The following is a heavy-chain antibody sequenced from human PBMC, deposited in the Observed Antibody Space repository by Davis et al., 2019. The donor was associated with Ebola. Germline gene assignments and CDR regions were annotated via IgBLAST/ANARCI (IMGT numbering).Heavy chain of an antibody. D-gene: IGHD6-25*01. V-gene: IGHV3-7*01. CDR1: GFTFSSYW. J-gene: IGHJ6*02. Sequence: GESLKISCAASGFTFSSYWMSWVRQAPGKGLEWVANIKQDGSEKYYVDSVKGRFTISRDNAKNSLYLQMNSLRAEDTAVYYCAIDDRRLSYYYYGMDVWGQGTTVTVSS. CDR2: IKQDGSEK. CDR3: AIDDRRLSYYYYGMDV.